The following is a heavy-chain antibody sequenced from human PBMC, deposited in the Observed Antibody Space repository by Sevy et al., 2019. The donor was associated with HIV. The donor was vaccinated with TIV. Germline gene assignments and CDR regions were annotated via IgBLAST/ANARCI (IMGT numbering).Heavy chain of an antibody. Sequence: GGSLRLSCAASGFTFSDHYVDWVRQAPGKGLEWVGRIRNRPNTYTTEYAASVEGRFTISRDDSKNSLYLQMNSLKTEDWAVYYCVRGPNCGVGGCQQISPYCLDVWGKGATVTVSS. CDR3: VRGPNCGVGGCQQISPYCLDV. D-gene: IGHD2-21*01. CDR1: GFTFSDHY. V-gene: IGHV3-72*01. CDR2: IRNRPNTYTT. J-gene: IGHJ6*03.